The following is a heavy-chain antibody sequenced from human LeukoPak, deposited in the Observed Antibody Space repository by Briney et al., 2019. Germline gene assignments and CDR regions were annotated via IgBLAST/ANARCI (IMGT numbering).Heavy chain of an antibody. V-gene: IGHV4-4*02. CDR1: GFSFSTYS. D-gene: IGHD7-27*01. Sequence: PGGSLRLSCAASGFSFSTYSMNWVRQAPGKGLEWIGEISNRGSTNYNPSLKSRVTISIDESKDQFSLTLNSVTAADTAVYYCAGRWALTGEPNWGQGTLVTVSS. CDR2: ISNRGST. J-gene: IGHJ4*02. CDR3: AGRWALTGEPN.